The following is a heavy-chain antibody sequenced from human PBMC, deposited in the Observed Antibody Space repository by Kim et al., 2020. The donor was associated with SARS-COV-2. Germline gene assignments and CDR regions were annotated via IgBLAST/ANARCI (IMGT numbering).Heavy chain of an antibody. Sequence: GGSLRLSCAASGFTFSSYSMNWVRQAPGKGLEWVSYISSSSSTIYYADSVKGRFTISRDNAKNSLYLQMNSLRDEDTAVYYCAREGYWNSLFDYYYYMDVWGKGTTVTVSS. D-gene: IGHD1-7*01. CDR2: ISSSSSTI. CDR3: AREGYWNSLFDYYYYMDV. CDR1: GFTFSSYS. J-gene: IGHJ6*03. V-gene: IGHV3-48*02.